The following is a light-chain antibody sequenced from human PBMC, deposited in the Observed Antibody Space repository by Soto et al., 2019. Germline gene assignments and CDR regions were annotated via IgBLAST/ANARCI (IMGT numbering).Light chain of an antibody. CDR2: SNN. CDR1: SSNIGRNY. Sequence: QAVVTQPPSASGTPGQRVTISCSGSSSNIGRNYVYWYQQLPGTAPKLLMYSNNQRPSGVPDRFSGSKSGTSASLAISGLRSEDEADYYCAAWDDGLWVFGGGTKLTVL. CDR3: AAWDDGLWV. V-gene: IGLV1-47*02. J-gene: IGLJ3*02.